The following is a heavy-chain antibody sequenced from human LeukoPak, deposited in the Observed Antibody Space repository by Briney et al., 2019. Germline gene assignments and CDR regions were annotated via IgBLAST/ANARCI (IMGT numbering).Heavy chain of an antibody. J-gene: IGHJ5*02. V-gene: IGHV4-59*01. Sequence: SETLSLTCTVSGGSISSYYWSWIRQPPGKGLEWIGYIYYGGSTNYNPSLKSRVTISVDTSKNQFSLKLSSVTAADTAVYYCARMYSSSSEYNWFDPWGQGTLVTVSS. D-gene: IGHD6-6*01. CDR2: IYYGGST. CDR3: ARMYSSSSEYNWFDP. CDR1: GGSISSYY.